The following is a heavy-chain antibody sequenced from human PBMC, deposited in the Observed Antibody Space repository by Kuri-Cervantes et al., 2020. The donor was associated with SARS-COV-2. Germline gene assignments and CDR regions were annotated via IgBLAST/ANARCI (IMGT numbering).Heavy chain of an antibody. CDR1: GFTFSSYD. Sequence: LSLTCAASGFTFSSYDMHWVRQATGKGLEWVSAIGTAGDTYYPGSVKGRFTISRENAKNSLYLQMNSLRAGDTAVYYCARHSRSGSYDYWGQGTLVTVSS. D-gene: IGHD3-10*01. J-gene: IGHJ4*02. CDR3: ARHSRSGSYDY. V-gene: IGHV3-13*01. CDR2: IGTAGDT.